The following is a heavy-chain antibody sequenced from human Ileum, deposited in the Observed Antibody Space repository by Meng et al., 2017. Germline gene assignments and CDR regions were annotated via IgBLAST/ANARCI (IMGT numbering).Heavy chain of an antibody. Sequence: QVQVKQYSPGLVKPSQTLSLTCARSGDSVSCNSAALNWVRQSPSRGLEWLGRTYYRSKWYNDYAVSVKSRININPDTSKNEFSLHLNYVTPEDTGVYYCARGSYASGWGYWGQGTLVTVSS. CDR3: ARGSYASGWGY. J-gene: IGHJ4*02. V-gene: IGHV6-1*01. CDR1: GDSVSCNSAA. D-gene: IGHD6-19*01. CDR2: TYYRSKWYN.